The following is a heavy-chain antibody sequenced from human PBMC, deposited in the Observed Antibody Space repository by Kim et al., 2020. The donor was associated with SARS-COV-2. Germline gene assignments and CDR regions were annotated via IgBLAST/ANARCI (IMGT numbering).Heavy chain of an antibody. V-gene: IGHV4-34*01. J-gene: IGHJ4*02. Sequence: SETLSLTCAVYGGSFSGYYWSWIRQPPGKGLEWIGEINHSGSTNYNPSLKSRVTISVDTSKNQFSLKLSSVTAADTAVYYCARGFSGREFDYWGQGPLVTDSS. D-gene: IGHD1-26*01. CDR1: GGSFSGYY. CDR3: ARGFSGREFDY. CDR2: INHSGST.